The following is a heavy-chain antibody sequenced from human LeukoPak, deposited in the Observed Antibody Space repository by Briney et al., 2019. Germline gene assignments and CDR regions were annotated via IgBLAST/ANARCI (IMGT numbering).Heavy chain of an antibody. V-gene: IGHV3-30*02. J-gene: IGHJ4*02. CDR3: AYEEYDYVWGSYRSRPLDY. CDR2: IRYDGSNK. Sequence: GGSLRLSCAASGFTFSSYGMHWVRQAPGKGLEWVAFIRYDGSNKYYADSVKGRFTISRDNSKNTLYLQMNSLRAEDTAVYYCAYEEYDYVWGSYRSRPLDYWGQGTLVTVSS. D-gene: IGHD3-16*02. CDR1: GFTFSSYG.